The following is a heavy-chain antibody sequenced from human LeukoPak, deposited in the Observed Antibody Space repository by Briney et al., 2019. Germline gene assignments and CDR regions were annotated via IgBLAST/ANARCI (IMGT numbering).Heavy chain of an antibody. Sequence: TLSLTCAVSGGSISSGGYSWSWIRQPPGKGLEWIGYIYHSGSTYYNPSLKSRVTISVDRSKNQFSLKLSSVTAADTAVYYCARGTTVTTYFDYWGQGTLVTVSS. D-gene: IGHD4-11*01. J-gene: IGHJ4*02. CDR1: GGSISSGGYS. CDR2: IYHSGST. V-gene: IGHV4-30-2*01. CDR3: ARGTTVTTYFDY.